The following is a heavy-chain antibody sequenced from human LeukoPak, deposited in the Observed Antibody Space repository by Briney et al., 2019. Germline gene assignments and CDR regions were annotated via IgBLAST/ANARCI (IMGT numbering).Heavy chain of an antibody. Sequence: SETLSLTCTVSGGSISSYYWSWIRQPPGKGLEWVGYIYYSGSTNYNPSLKSRVTISVDTSKNQFSLKLSSVTAADTAVYYCARITTVTTFDYWGQGTLVTVSS. V-gene: IGHV4-59*01. J-gene: IGHJ4*02. D-gene: IGHD4-17*01. CDR1: GGSISSYY. CDR2: IYYSGST. CDR3: ARITTVTTFDY.